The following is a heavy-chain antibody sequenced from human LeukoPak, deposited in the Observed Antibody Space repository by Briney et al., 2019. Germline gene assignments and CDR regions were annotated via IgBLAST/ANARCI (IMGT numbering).Heavy chain of an antibody. CDR3: ARDPSDDQGLDY. CDR2: TYYRSKWYY. J-gene: IGHJ4*02. D-gene: IGHD3-16*01. Sequence: SQTLSLTCAISGDSFSSNTAAWYWLRQSPSRGLEWLGRTYYRSKWYYEYAVSVGSRITINADTSKNQFSLQLNSVTPEDTAVYYCARDPSDDQGLDYWGQGTLVTVSS. V-gene: IGHV6-1*01. CDR1: GDSFSSNTAA.